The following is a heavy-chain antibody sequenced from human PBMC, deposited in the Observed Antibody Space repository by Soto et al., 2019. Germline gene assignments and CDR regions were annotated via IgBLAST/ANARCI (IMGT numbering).Heavy chain of an antibody. CDR3: ARDYSSSWYLDGSGRGVGYYGMDV. J-gene: IGHJ6*02. V-gene: IGHV4-30-4*01. CDR1: GGSISSGDYY. D-gene: IGHD6-13*01. CDR2: IYYSGST. Sequence: SETLSLTCTVSGGSISSGDYYWSWIRQPPGKGLEWIGYIYYSGSTYYNPSLKSRVTISVDTSKNQFSLKLSSVTAADTAVYYCARDYSSSWYLDGSGRGVGYYGMDVWGQGTTVT.